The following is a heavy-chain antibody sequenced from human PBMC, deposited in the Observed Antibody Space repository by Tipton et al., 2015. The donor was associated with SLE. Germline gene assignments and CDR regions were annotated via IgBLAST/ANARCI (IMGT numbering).Heavy chain of an antibody. CDR1: GFTFSSYA. J-gene: IGHJ4*02. CDR3: AKILSNSSSWYDFDY. Sequence: SLRLSCAASGFTFSSYAMSWVRQAPGKGLEWVSAISGSGGSTYYADSVKGRFTISRDNSKNTLYLQMNSLRAEDTAVYYCAKILSNSSSWYDFDYWGQGTLVTVSS. D-gene: IGHD6-13*01. V-gene: IGHV3-23*01. CDR2: ISGSGGST.